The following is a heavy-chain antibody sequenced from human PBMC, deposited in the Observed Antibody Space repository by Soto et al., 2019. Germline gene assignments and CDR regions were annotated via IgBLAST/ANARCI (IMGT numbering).Heavy chain of an antibody. J-gene: IGHJ4*02. V-gene: IGHV3-33*01. Sequence: QVQLVESGGGVVQPGKSLRLSCAASGFTFSTDGMHWVRQAPGKGLEWVAVIWYDGSNKYYADSVKGRFTISRDNSKNTLYLQMNSLRAEDTAVYYCARDLGYCTNGVCYSFDYWGQGTLVTVSS. CDR1: GFTFSTDG. CDR2: IWYDGSNK. CDR3: ARDLGYCTNGVCYSFDY. D-gene: IGHD2-8*01.